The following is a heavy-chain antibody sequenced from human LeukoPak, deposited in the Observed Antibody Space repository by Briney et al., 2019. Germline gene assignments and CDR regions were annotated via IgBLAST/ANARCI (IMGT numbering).Heavy chain of an antibody. V-gene: IGHV3-53*01. CDR2: TYSGGST. J-gene: IGHJ3*02. CDR1: GFTVSSNY. CDR3: ARSPGVPDAFDI. D-gene: IGHD7-27*01. Sequence: GGSLRLSCAASGFTVSSNYLSWVRQAPGKGLEWVSVTYSGGSTYYADSVKGRFTTSRDTSKNTLYLQMNSLRAEDTAVYYCARSPGVPDAFDIWGQGTMVTASS.